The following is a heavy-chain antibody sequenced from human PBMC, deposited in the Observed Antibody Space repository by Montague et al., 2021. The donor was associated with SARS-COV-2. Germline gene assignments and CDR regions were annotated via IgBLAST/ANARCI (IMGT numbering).Heavy chain of an antibody. Sequence: SETLSLTCSVSGDSISGNNSYWGWIRQPPGKGLDSIGSISYTGSTSYNPSLRSRVTISVATSKNEFSLRLSSVTASDTAVYYCARLYIQETLVGASRRSWFDPWGQGTLVTVSS. V-gene: IGHV4-39*01. J-gene: IGHJ5*02. CDR3: ARLYIQETLVGASRRSWFDP. D-gene: IGHD1-26*01. CDR2: ISYTGST. CDR1: GDSISGNNSY.